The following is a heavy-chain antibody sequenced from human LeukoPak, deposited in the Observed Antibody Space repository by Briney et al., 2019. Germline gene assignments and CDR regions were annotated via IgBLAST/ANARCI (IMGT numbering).Heavy chain of an antibody. CDR1: GFTFSSEA. V-gene: IGHV3-23*01. Sequence: GGSLRLSCAVSGFTFSSEAMGWVRQLPGGGLEWVSTISPACGTTYYAESMKGRFTISRDNSKSTLYLQMNSLRVEDTAVYYCTKVRSGSSSWALRVFDYWGQGALVTVSS. CDR2: ISPACGTT. J-gene: IGHJ4*02. CDR3: TKVRSGSSSWALRVFDY. D-gene: IGHD6-13*01.